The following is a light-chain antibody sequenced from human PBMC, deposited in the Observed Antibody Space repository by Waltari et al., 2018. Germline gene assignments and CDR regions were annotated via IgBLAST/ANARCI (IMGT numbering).Light chain of an antibody. CDR1: NIGSEH. CDR3: QVWASTSDRV. J-gene: IGLJ2*01. V-gene: IGLV3-21*04. Sequence: SYVLTQPPSVSVAPGETARITCGGANIGSEHVHWYQQKPGQAPVVVIYYDSDRPSGSPFLFSGSNSENAATLTISRVEASDEADYYCQVWASTSDRVFGRGTKLTVV. CDR2: YDS.